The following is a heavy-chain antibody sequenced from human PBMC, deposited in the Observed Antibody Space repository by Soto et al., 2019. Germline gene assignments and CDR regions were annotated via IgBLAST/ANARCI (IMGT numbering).Heavy chain of an antibody. Sequence: ASVKVSCKASGGTFSSYAINWVRQAPGQGLEWMGGIIPIFGTANYAQKFQGRVTITADESTSTAYMELSSLRSEDTAVYYCARDKAVFYDSSYYYYYYGMDVWGQGTTVS. J-gene: IGHJ6*02. CDR2: IIPIFGTA. CDR3: ARDKAVFYDSSYYYYYYGMDV. V-gene: IGHV1-69*13. D-gene: IGHD3-22*01. CDR1: GGTFSSYA.